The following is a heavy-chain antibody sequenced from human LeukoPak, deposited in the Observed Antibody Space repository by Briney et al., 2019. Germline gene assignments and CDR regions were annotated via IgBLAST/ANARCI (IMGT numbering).Heavy chain of an antibody. CDR3: AKAPGIVGATGAFDI. Sequence: QPGGSLRLSCAASGFTFSSYSMNWVRQAPGKGLEWVSGISWNSGSIGYAGSVKGRFTISRDNAKNSLYLQMNSLRAEDTALYYCAKAPGIVGATGAFDIWGQETMVTVSS. J-gene: IGHJ3*02. CDR1: GFTFSSYS. D-gene: IGHD1-26*01. CDR2: ISWNSGSI. V-gene: IGHV3-9*01.